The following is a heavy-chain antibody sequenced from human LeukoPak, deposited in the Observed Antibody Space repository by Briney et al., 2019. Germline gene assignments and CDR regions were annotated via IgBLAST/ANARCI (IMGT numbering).Heavy chain of an antibody. J-gene: IGHJ3*02. V-gene: IGHV3-33*01. CDR2: IWYDGSNK. D-gene: IGHD6-19*01. CDR3: AREAAVDDAFDI. CDR1: GFTFSSYG. Sequence: GGSLRLSCAASGFTFSSYGMHWVRQAPGKGLEWVAVIWYDGSNKYYADSVKGRFTISRDNSKNTLYLQMNSLRAEDTAVYYCAREAAVDDAFDIWGQGTMVTVSS.